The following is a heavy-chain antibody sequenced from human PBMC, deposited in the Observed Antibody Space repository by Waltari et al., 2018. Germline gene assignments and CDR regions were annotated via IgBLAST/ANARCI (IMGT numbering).Heavy chain of an antibody. CDR1: GFTFSSNG. J-gene: IGHJ1*01. CDR3: ARGAKLSSGWYKLAEYFQH. Sequence: CAASGFTFSSNGMSWVRQAPGKGLEWVAVIYGASTYYEDSVKGRFTISKDFSKNTLHLQMNSLRTGDAAVYYCARGAKLSSGWYKLAEYFQHWGQGTLVTVSS. V-gene: IGHV3-23*03. CDR2: IYGAST. D-gene: IGHD6-19*01.